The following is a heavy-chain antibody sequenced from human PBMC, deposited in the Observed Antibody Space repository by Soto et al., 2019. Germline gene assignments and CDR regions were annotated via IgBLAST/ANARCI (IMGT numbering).Heavy chain of an antibody. V-gene: IGHV4-59*08. CDR1: GGSISSYY. J-gene: IGHJ2*01. CDR2: IYYSGST. CDR3: ARFTWYFDL. Sequence: SETLSLTCTVSGGSISSYYWSWIRQPPGKGLEWIGYIYYSGSTNYNPSLKSRVTISVDTSKNQFSLKLSSVTAADTAVYYCARFTWYFDLWGRGTLVTVS.